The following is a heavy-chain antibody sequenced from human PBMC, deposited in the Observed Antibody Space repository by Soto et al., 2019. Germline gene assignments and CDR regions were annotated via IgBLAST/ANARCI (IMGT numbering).Heavy chain of an antibody. D-gene: IGHD4-17*01. J-gene: IGHJ6*02. CDR2: IIPILGIA. CDR1: GGTFSSYA. Sequence: ASVKVSCKASGGTFSSYAISWVRQAPGQGLEWMGGIIPILGIANYAQKFQGRVTITADKSTSTAYMELSSLRSEDTAVYYCARERSYPVAQYGDHYYYGMDVWGQGTTVTVSS. V-gene: IGHV1-69*10. CDR3: ARERSYPVAQYGDHYYYGMDV.